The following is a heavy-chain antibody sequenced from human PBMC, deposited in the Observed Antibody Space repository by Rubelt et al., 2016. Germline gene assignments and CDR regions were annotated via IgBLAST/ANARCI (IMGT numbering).Heavy chain of an antibody. D-gene: IGHD3-22*01. V-gene: IGHV1-18*01. Sequence: QVQLVQSGAEVKKPGASVKVSCKASGYTFTSYGISWVRQAPGQGLEWMGWISAYNGNTNYAQKRQGRVPMTTDTSTSPADMGLRSLRSDDTAVYYCARGYFDSTGDFDYWGQGTLVTVSS. CDR1: GYTFTSYG. CDR3: ARGYFDSTGDFDY. J-gene: IGHJ4*02. CDR2: ISAYNGNT.